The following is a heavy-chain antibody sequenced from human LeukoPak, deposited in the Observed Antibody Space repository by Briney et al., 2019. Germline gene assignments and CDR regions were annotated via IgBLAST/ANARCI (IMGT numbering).Heavy chain of an antibody. CDR1: GGSITSSSYY. CDR3: ARGRRDGYNLEYFDK. D-gene: IGHD5-24*01. V-gene: IGHV4-39*01. J-gene: IGHJ4*02. CDR2: FYYSGST. Sequence: SVTLSLTCTVSGGSITSSSYYWGWIRQPPGKGLQWIGSFYYSGSTYCNPSLKSRVTIYVDTSKNQFSLKLSSVTAADTAVYYCARGRRDGYNLEYFDKWGQGTLVTVSS.